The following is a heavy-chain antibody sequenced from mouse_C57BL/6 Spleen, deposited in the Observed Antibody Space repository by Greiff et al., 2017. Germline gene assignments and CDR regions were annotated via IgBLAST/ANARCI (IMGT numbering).Heavy chain of an antibody. V-gene: IGHV5-9-1*02. D-gene: IGHD2-3*01. Sequence: EVKVVESGEGLVKPGGSLKLPCAASGFTFSSYAMSWVRQTPEKRLEWVAYISSGGDYIYYADTVKGRFTISRDNARNTLYLQMSSLKSEDTAMYYCTRDGYSHDFEYWGQGTTLTVSS. CDR2: ISSGGDYI. CDR3: TRDGYSHDFEY. CDR1: GFTFSSYA. J-gene: IGHJ2*01.